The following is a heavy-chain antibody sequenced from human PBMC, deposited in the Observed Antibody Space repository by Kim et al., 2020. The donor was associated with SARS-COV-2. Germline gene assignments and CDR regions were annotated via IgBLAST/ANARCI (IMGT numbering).Heavy chain of an antibody. CDR3: ARVPHSIAAAVNWFDP. CDR2: INTNTGNP. V-gene: IGHV7-4-1*02. CDR1: GYTFTSYA. Sequence: ASVKVSCKASGYTFTSYAMNWVRQAPGQGLEWMGWINTNTGNPTYAQGFTGRFVFSLDTSVSTAYLQISSLKAEDTAVYYCARVPHSIAAAVNWFDPWGQGTLVTVSS. D-gene: IGHD6-13*01. J-gene: IGHJ5*02.